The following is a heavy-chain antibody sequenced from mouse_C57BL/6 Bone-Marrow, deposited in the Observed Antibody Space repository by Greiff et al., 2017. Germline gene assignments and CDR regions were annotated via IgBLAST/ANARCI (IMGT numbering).Heavy chain of an antibody. CDR3: ARSRGNYESAY. CDR2: IYPGDGDT. Sequence: VKLQQSGPELVKPGASVKISCKASGYAFSSSWMNWVKQRPGKGLEWIGRIYPGDGDTNYNGKFKGKATLTADKSSSTAYMQLSSLTSEDSAVYFCARSRGNYESAYWGQGTLVTVSA. J-gene: IGHJ3*01. CDR1: GYAFSSSW. D-gene: IGHD2-1*01. V-gene: IGHV1-82*01.